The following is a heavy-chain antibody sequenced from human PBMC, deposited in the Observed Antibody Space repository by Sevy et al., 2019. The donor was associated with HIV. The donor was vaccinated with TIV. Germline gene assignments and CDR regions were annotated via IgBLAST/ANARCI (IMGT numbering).Heavy chain of an antibody. Sequence: GGSLRLSCTASGFTLSSYWMNWVRQAPGKGLEWVANIKEDGSDKYYEDSVKGRFTISRDNAQNSLYLEMNSLRAEDTAVYYCARWDVWGKGTTVTVSS. CDR2: IKEDGSDK. V-gene: IGHV3-7*01. CDR3: ARWDV. J-gene: IGHJ6*03. CDR1: GFTLSSYW.